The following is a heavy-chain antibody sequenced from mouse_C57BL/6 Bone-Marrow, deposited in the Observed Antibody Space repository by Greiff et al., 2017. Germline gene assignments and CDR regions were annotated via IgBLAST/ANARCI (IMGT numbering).Heavy chain of an antibody. J-gene: IGHJ3*01. CDR3: PRSDYSNSNQAWFAY. D-gene: IGHD2-5*01. CDR2: IDPETGGT. CDR1: GYTFTDYE. Sequence: VQLQQSGAELVRPGASVTLSCKASGYTFTDYEMHWVKQTPVHGLEWIGAIDPETGGTAYNQKFKGKAILTADKSSSTAYMELRSLTSEDSAVYYWPRSDYSNSNQAWFAYWGQGTLVTVSA. V-gene: IGHV1-15*01.